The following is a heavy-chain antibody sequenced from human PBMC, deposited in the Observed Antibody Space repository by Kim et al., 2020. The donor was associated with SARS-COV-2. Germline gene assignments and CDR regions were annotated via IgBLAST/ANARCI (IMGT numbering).Heavy chain of an antibody. J-gene: IGHJ6*02. CDR3: ARGGQYDILTGYTYYYGMDV. Sequence: GGSLRLSCAASGFTFSSYEMNWVRQAPGKGLEWVSYISSSGSTIYYADSVKGRFTISRDNAKNSLYLQMNSLRAEDTAVYYCARGGQYDILTGYTYYYGMDVWGQGTTVTVSS. CDR2: ISSSGSTI. V-gene: IGHV3-48*03. D-gene: IGHD3-9*01. CDR1: GFTFSSYE.